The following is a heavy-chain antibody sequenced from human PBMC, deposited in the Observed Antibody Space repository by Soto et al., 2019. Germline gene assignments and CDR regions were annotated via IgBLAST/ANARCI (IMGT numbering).Heavy chain of an antibody. CDR2: IYPGDSDT. Sequence: EVQLVQSGAEVKKPGESLKISCKGSGYSFTSYWIGWVRQMPGKGLEWMGIIYPGDSDTRYSPSFQGQVTISADMSISTAYPQWSSLKASDTAMYYCAGGGVRGVITRTRDYYGMDVWGQGTTVTVSS. V-gene: IGHV5-51*01. D-gene: IGHD3-10*01. CDR1: GYSFTSYW. J-gene: IGHJ6*02. CDR3: AGGGVRGVITRTRDYYGMDV.